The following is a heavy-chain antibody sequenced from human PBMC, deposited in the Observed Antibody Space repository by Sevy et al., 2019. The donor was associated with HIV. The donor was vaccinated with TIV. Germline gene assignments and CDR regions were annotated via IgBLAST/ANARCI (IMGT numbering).Heavy chain of an antibody. CDR2: IYSDGNT. V-gene: IGHV3-53*01. D-gene: IGHD3-3*01. CDR1: GFTVSSNY. J-gene: IGHJ6*02. CDR3: ARGLILEWSWYGMDV. Sequence: GGSLRLSCAASGFTVSSNYMIWVRQAPGKGLEWVSVIYSDGNTYYADSVKGRFTISRDNSKNTLYLQMNSLRAEDTAVYYCARGLILEWSWYGMDVWGQGTTVTVSS.